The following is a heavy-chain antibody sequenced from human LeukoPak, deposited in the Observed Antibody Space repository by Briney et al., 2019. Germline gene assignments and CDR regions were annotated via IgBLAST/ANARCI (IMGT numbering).Heavy chain of an antibody. V-gene: IGHV4-34*01. Sequence: PSETLSLTCAVYGGSFSGYYWSWIRQPPGKGLEWIGEINHSGSTNYNPSLKSRVTISVDTSKNQFSLKLSSVTAADTAVYYCAKSARVRGVTYYYYYMDVWGKGTTVTISS. CDR2: INHSGST. D-gene: IGHD3-10*01. CDR3: AKSARVRGVTYYYYYMDV. CDR1: GGSFSGYY. J-gene: IGHJ6*03.